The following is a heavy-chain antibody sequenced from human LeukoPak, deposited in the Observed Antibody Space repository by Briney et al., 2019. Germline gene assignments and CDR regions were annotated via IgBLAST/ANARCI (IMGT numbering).Heavy chain of an antibody. CDR3: ARGKLVVAWGSYRYQPIFDY. J-gene: IGHJ4*02. V-gene: IGHV4-34*01. Sequence: PSETLSLTCAVYGGSFSGYYWSWIRQPPGKGLEWIGEINHSGSTNYSPSLKSRVTISVDTSKNQFSLKLSSVTAADTAVYYCARGKLVVAWGSYRYQPIFDYWGQGTLVTVSS. CDR2: INHSGST. CDR1: GGSFSGYY. D-gene: IGHD3-16*02.